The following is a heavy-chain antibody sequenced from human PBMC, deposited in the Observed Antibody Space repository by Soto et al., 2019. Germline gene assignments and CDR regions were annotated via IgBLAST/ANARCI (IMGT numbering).Heavy chain of an antibody. V-gene: IGHV3-7*01. D-gene: IGHD6-13*01. CDR3: ARASSKGVWYLDL. J-gene: IGHJ2*01. CDR1: GFTFSSYW. CDR2: IKQDGSEK. Sequence: GGSLRLSCAASGFTFSSYWMSWVRQAPGKGLEWVANIKQDGSEKYYVDSVKGRFTISRDNAKNSLYLQMNSLRAEDTAVYYCARASSKGVWYLDLWGRGTLVTVSS.